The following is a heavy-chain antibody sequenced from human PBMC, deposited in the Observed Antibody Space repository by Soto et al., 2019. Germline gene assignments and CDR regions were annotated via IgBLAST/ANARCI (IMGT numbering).Heavy chain of an antibody. J-gene: IGHJ6*02. D-gene: IGHD1-26*01. CDR1: GFTFTSSA. Sequence: SVKVSCKASGFTFTSSAVQWVRQARGQRLEWIGWIVVGSGNTNYAQKFQERVTITRDMSTSTAYMELSSLRSEDTAVYYCAALRRIVGATAYYYGMDVWGQGTTVTVSS. CDR2: IVVGSGNT. V-gene: IGHV1-58*01. CDR3: AALRRIVGATAYYYGMDV.